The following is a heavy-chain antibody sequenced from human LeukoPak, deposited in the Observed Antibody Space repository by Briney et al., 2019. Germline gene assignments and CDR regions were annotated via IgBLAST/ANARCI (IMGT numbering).Heavy chain of an antibody. CDR3: AAFFDY. J-gene: IGHJ4*02. V-gene: IGHV3-66*02. CDR1: GFTVSSNY. CDR2: ISGGTT. Sequence: PGGSLRLSCAASGFTVSSNYMSWVRQAPGKGLEWVSVISGGTTLYADSVKGRFTISRDNSKNTLYLQMNSLRAEDTAVYYCAAFFDYWGQGTLVTVSS.